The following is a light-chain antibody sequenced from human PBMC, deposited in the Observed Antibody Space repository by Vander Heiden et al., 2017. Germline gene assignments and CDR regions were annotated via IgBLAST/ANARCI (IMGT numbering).Light chain of an antibody. CDR2: LGS. J-gene: IGKJ1*01. Sequence: IMMTQSPLSLPVTPGEPASISCRSSQSLLHSNGYNYLDWYLQKPGQSPQLLIYLGSNRASGVPDRFSGSGSGTDFTLKISRVEAEDVGVYYCMQALQTPRTFGQGTKVEIK. CDR3: MQALQTPRT. CDR1: QSLLHSNGYNY. V-gene: IGKV2-28*01.